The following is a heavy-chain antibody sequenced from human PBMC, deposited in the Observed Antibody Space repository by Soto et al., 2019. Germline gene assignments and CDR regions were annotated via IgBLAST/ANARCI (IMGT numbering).Heavy chain of an antibody. D-gene: IGHD2-15*01. Sequence: QVQLQQWGAGLLKPSETLSLTCAVYGGSFSGNYWSWLRQPPGKGLEWIGEINHSGSTNYNPSLKSRVTVSLDTSQNQFSLKLSSVTAADTAVYYCANWWPLDYWGQGTLVTVSS. CDR3: ANWWPLDY. CDR1: GGSFSGNY. V-gene: IGHV4-34*01. CDR2: INHSGST. J-gene: IGHJ4*02.